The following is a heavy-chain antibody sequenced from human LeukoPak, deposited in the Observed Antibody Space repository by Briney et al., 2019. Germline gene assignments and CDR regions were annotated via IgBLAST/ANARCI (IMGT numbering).Heavy chain of an antibody. J-gene: IGHJ4*02. D-gene: IGHD6-19*01. V-gene: IGHV3-21*01. Sequence: GGSLRLSCAASGFTFSSYSMNWVRQAPGKGLEWVSSMSSRSSYIDYADSLKGRFTLSRDNAKNSLYLQMNSLRAEDTAVYYCARGKEPVAGSLSHFDYWGQGTLVTVSS. CDR3: ARGKEPVAGSLSHFDY. CDR2: MSSRSSYI. CDR1: GFTFSSYS.